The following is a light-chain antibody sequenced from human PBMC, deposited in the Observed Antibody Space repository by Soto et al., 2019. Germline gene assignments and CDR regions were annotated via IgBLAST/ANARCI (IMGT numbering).Light chain of an antibody. CDR2: GAS. V-gene: IGKV3-15*01. CDR3: HQYGDSPL. Sequence: EIVMTQSPVTLSVSPGGRATLSCRASQSISDTLAWYQQKPGQAPRLLIHGASTRAPGFPARFSGSGSGTDFTLTISSLQSEDFAVYYCHQYGDSPLFGPGTKVDIK. J-gene: IGKJ3*01. CDR1: QSISDT.